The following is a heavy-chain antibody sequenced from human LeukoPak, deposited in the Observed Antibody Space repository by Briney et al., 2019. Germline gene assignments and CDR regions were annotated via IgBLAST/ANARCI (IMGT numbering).Heavy chain of an antibody. CDR2: ISYDGSNE. Sequence: GRSLRLSCAASGFTFSSYGMHWVRQAPGRGLEGVAIISYDGSNEYYADSVKGRFTISRDNSKNTLYLQMNSLRTEDTAVYYCAKEGGSYYDYYYGMDVWGQGTTVTVSS. V-gene: IGHV3-30*18. CDR1: GFTFSSYG. J-gene: IGHJ6*02. CDR3: AKEGGSYYDYYYGMDV. D-gene: IGHD1-26*01.